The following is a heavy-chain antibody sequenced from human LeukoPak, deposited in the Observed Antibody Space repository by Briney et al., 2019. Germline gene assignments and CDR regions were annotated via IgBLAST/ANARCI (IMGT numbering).Heavy chain of an antibody. CDR2: IIPILGIA. CDR1: GGTFSSYA. CDR3: ARRPRWGGDCSGVEY. V-gene: IGHV1-69*04. D-gene: IGHD2-21*01. J-gene: IGHJ4*02. Sequence: SVKVSCKASGGTFSSYAISWVRQAPGQGLEWMGRIIPILGIANYAQKFQGRVTITADKSTSTAYMELSSLRSEDTAVYYCARRPRWGGDCSGVEYWGQGTLVTVSS.